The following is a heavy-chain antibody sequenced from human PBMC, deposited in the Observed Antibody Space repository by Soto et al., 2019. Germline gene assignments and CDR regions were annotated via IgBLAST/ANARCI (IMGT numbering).Heavy chain of an antibody. V-gene: IGHV1-46*01. D-gene: IGHD2-15*01. Sequence: QVQLVQSGAEVKKPGASVKVSCKTSGYIFTAYSMHWVRQAPGQGLEWMGGVNPSGGSAHYAQSFEGRVTLTRDTSTSTFYMEQSSLRSEDTAVYYFAREENCRGGTCDSEYFHHWGQGTLVTDSS. CDR3: AREENCRGGTCDSEYFHH. CDR1: GYIFTAYS. J-gene: IGHJ1*01. CDR2: VNPSGGSA.